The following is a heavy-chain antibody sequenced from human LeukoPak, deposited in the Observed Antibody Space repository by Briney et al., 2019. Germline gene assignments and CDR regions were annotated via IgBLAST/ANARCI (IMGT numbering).Heavy chain of an antibody. V-gene: IGHV1-8*01. Sequence: ASVKVSCKASGYTFTSYDINWVRQATGQGLEWVGWMNPNSGNTGYAQKFQGRVTMTRNTSISTAYMELSSLRSEDTAVYYCARVWGGLQGLDYWGQGTLVTVSS. CDR3: ARVWGGLQGLDY. J-gene: IGHJ4*02. CDR2: MNPNSGNT. CDR1: GYTFTSYD. D-gene: IGHD4-11*01.